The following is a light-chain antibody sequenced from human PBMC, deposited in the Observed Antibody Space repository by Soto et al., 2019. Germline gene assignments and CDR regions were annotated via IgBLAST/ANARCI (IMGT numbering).Light chain of an antibody. J-gene: IGKJ1*01. CDR2: DAS. CDR3: QQYNSYSTWT. V-gene: IGKV1-5*01. Sequence: EIQMTQSPSTLFSSLGDSVTITCRGSQSISSWLAWYQQKPWKAPKLLIYDASSLESGVPSRFSGSGSGTEFTPTISSLQPDDFATYYCQQYNSYSTWTFGQGTKVDI. CDR1: QSISSW.